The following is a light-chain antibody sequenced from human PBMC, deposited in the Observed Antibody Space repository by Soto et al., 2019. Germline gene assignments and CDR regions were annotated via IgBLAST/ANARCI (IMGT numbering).Light chain of an antibody. Sequence: EIVMTQSPATLSVSPGERATLSCRASQSVNSNLAWYQQKPGQAPRLLIYDASTRATGIPARFSGSGPGTEFTLTISSLQSEDFAVYYCQQYNKWPLTFGGGTKVEIK. CDR3: QQYNKWPLT. J-gene: IGKJ4*01. CDR1: QSVNSN. CDR2: DAS. V-gene: IGKV3-15*01.